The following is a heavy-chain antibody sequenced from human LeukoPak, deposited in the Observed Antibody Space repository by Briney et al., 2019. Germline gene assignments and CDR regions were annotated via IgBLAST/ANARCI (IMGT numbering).Heavy chain of an antibody. CDR1: GDSISNYN. D-gene: IGHD1-1*01. Sequence: SETLSLTCTVSGDSISNYNWNWIRQPPGKGLEWIGYIYYRGNTNNNPSLKSRLTISADTSKSQFSLRVTSVTAADTAMYYCARARTRGNNWYFDYWGQGTVVIVSS. CDR3: ARARTRGNNWYFDY. CDR2: IYYRGNT. J-gene: IGHJ4*02. V-gene: IGHV4-59*01.